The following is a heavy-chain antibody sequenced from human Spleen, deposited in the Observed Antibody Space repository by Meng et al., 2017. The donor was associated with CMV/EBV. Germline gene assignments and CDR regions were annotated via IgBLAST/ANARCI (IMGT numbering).Heavy chain of an antibody. Sequence: ASVKVSCKASGYTFTAYYIHWVRQAPGQGLEYMGWINPKSGGTNYAQRFQGRVTMTRDTSISTAYMELNRLRSDDTATYFCARGGSGTYWDNWFDSWGRGTLVTVSS. CDR1: GYTFTAYY. CDR2: INPKSGGT. J-gene: IGHJ5*01. V-gene: IGHV1-2*02. CDR3: ARGGSGTYWDNWFDS. D-gene: IGHD3-10*01.